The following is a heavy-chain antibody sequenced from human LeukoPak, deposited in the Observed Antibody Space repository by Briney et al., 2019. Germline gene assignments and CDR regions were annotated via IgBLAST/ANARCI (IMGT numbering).Heavy chain of an antibody. CDR3: ATLVGATYDY. Sequence: PGRSLRLSCAASGFTFDDYAMHWVRQAPGKGLEWVSGISWNSGNTDYADSVKGRFTISRDNAKNSLYLQMNSLRAEDTAVYYCATLVGATYDYWGQGTLVTVSS. CDR1: GFTFDDYA. V-gene: IGHV3-9*01. J-gene: IGHJ4*02. D-gene: IGHD1-26*01. CDR2: ISWNSGNT.